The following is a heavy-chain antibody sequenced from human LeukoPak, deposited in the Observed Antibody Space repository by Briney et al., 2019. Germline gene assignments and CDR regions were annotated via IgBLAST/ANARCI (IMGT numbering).Heavy chain of an antibody. Sequence: ASVKVSCKASGYTFTSYGISWVRQAPGQGLEWMGWISDYNGNTNYAQKLQGRVTMTTDTSTSTAYMELSSLRSEDTAVYYCARVRGANWFDPWGQGTLVTVSS. D-gene: IGHD3-10*01. CDR3: ARVRGANWFDP. V-gene: IGHV1-18*01. J-gene: IGHJ5*02. CDR2: ISDYNGNT. CDR1: GYTFTSYG.